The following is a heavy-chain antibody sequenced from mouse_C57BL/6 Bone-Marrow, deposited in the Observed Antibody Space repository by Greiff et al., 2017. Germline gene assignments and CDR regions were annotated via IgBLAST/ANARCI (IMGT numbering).Heavy chain of an antibody. J-gene: IGHJ2*01. CDR1: GYTFTDYY. CDR3: ARDYGSSYDFDY. D-gene: IGHD1-1*01. V-gene: IGHV1-26*01. Sequence: EVQLQQSGPELVKPGASVKISCKASGYTFTDYYMNWVKQSRGKSLEWIGDINPNNGGTSYNQKFKGKATLTVDTSSSTAYMELRSLTAEDSAVYYCARDYGSSYDFDYWGKGTTLTVSS. CDR2: INPNNGGT.